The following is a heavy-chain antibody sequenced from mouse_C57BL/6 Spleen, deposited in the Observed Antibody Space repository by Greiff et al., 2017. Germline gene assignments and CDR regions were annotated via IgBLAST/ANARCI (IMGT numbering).Heavy chain of an antibody. J-gene: IGHJ3*01. D-gene: IGHD2-2*01. Sequence: QVQLQQPGAELVKPGASVKMSCKASGYTFTSYWITWVKQRPGQGLEWIGDIYPGSGSTNYNEKFKSKATLTVDTSSSTAYMQLSSLTSEDSAVYYCARSGMVTTGFAYWGQGTLVTVSA. CDR1: GYTFTSYW. CDR2: IYPGSGST. V-gene: IGHV1-55*01. CDR3: ARSGMVTTGFAY.